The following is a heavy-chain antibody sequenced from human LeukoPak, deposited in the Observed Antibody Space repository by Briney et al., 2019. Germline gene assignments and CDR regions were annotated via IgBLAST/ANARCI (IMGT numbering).Heavy chain of an antibody. V-gene: IGHV4-34*01. CDR2: INHSGST. CDR1: GGSFSGYY. CDR3: ARGTLYSGWSYYFDY. Sequence: PSETLSLTCAVYGGSFSGYYWSWIRQPPGKGLEWIGEINHSGSTNYNPSLKSRVTISVDTSKNHFSLRLSSVTAADTAMYYCARGTLYSGWSYYFDYWGQGSQVTVSS. D-gene: IGHD6-19*01. J-gene: IGHJ4*02.